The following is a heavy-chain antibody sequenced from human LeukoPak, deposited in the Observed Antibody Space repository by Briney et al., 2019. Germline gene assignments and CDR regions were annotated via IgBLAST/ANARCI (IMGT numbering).Heavy chain of an antibody. Sequence: GGSLRLSCAASGFSFSNYGMHWVRQAPGKGLEWVAVISYDGSNKDYADPVKGRFTISRDNSKNTLYLQMNRLRAEDTAVYSCAKALSSGSYYIPVDYWGQGTLVTASS. CDR2: ISYDGSNK. V-gene: IGHV3-30*18. D-gene: IGHD3-10*01. CDR1: GFSFSNYG. J-gene: IGHJ4*02. CDR3: AKALSSGSYYIPVDY.